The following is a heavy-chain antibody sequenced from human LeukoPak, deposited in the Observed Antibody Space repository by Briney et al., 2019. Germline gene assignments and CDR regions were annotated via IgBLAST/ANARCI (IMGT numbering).Heavy chain of an antibody. Sequence: GGSLRLSCAASGFTFSRHSMNWVRQAPGKGLEWVASINQDETRKYYVDSVEGRFTISRDNAKNSVYLQLNSLRAEDTALYYCARDKDRASDYWGQGTLVTVSS. D-gene: IGHD1-14*01. CDR3: ARDKDRASDY. V-gene: IGHV3-7*04. CDR2: INQDETRK. J-gene: IGHJ4*02. CDR1: GFTFSRHS.